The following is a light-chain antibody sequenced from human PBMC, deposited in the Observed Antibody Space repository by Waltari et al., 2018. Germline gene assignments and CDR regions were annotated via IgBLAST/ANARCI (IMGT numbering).Light chain of an antibody. V-gene: IGLV6-57*02. CDR1: SGSIASNH. CDR2: EDN. Sequence: NFMLTQPHSVSESPGKTVTISCTASSGSIASNHVQWHQRRPDSAPKTLIYEDNKRPSGVPDRFSGSIDSSSNSASLTISGLKTEDEADYYCQSFQNSQTVFG. J-gene: IGLJ3*02. CDR3: QSFQNSQTV.